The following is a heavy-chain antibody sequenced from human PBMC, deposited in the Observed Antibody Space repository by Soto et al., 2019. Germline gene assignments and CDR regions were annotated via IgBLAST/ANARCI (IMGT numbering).Heavy chain of an antibody. CDR2: SSSSSAYI. D-gene: IGHD3-16*01. Sequence: EVHLVEAGGGLVKPGESLTLSCAASGFTFGSFTLNWVRQAPGKGLEWVSSSSSSSAYIYYAESVKGRFTISRDNARSTLYLQMNSLGLDDTAVYFCARDGLTFGGDWGQGTLVAGSS. V-gene: IGHV3-21*06. CDR3: ARDGLTFGGD. J-gene: IGHJ4*02. CDR1: GFTFGSFT.